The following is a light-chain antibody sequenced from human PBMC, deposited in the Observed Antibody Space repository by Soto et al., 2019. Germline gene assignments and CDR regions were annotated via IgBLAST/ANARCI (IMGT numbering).Light chain of an antibody. Sequence: DIQITQSPCAVSASVGDRVTITFLASQCISSFLAWYQQKPGKAPKLLIYAASSLQSGVPSRFSGSGFGTDFTLTITSLQPEDFATYYCQQVESYPSTFGGGTKVDIK. CDR3: QQVESYPST. V-gene: IGKV1-12*02. CDR1: QCISSF. CDR2: AAS. J-gene: IGKJ4*01.